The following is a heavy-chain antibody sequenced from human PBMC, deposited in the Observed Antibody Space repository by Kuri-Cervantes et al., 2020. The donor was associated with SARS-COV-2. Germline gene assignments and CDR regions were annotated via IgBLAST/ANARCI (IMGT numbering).Heavy chain of an antibody. Sequence: SETLSLTCAVYGGSFSGYYWRQPPGKGLEWIGEFNHSGSTNYNPSLKSRVTISVDTSKNQFSLKLSSVTAADTAVYYCARGSGYSSGWPLNWFDPWGQGTLVTVSS. CDR1: GGSFSGYY. CDR2: FNHSGST. V-gene: IGHV4-34*01. CDR3: ARGSGYSSGWPLNWFDP. D-gene: IGHD6-19*01. J-gene: IGHJ5*02.